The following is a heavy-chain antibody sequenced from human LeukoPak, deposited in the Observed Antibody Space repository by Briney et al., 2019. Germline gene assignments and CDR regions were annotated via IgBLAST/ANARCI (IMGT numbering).Heavy chain of an antibody. CDR1: GGTFSSCS. V-gene: IGHV1-69*06. J-gene: IGHJ5*02. CDR2: IIPIFGTA. Sequence: SVKVSCKASGGTFSSCSISWVRQAPGQGREWMGGIIPIFGTANYAQKFQGRVTITADKSTSTAYMELSSLRSEDTAVYYCAREQQLMKYWFDPWGQGTLVTVSS. D-gene: IGHD6-13*01. CDR3: AREQQLMKYWFDP.